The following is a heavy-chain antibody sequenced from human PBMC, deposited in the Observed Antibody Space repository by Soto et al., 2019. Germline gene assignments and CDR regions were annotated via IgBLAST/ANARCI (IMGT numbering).Heavy chain of an antibody. D-gene: IGHD2-21*01. CDR2: IYSGGST. J-gene: IGHJ6*02. CDR1: GFTVSSNY. CDR3: ARGDGGGYYYYGMDV. V-gene: IGHV3-53*04. Sequence: EVQLVESGGGLVQPGGSLRLSCAASGFTVSSNYMSWVRQAPGKGLEWVSVIYSGGSTYYADSVKGRFTISGHNSKNTLYLQMTSLRAEDTAVYYCARGDGGGYYYYGMDVWGQGTTVTVSS.